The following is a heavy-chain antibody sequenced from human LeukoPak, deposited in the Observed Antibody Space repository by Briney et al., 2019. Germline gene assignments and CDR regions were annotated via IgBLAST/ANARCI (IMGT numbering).Heavy chain of an antibody. CDR2: IKSKSDGGTS. V-gene: IGHV3-15*01. D-gene: IGHD3-3*01. CDR3: TISDRFLEWSYDP. CDR1: GFTFSSYA. Sequence: KPGGSLRLSCAASGFTFSSYAMSWVRQAPGKGLEWVGHIKSKSDGGTSDYAAPVKGRFTISRDDSKNTLYLQMNSLKTEDTAVYYCTISDRFLEWSYDPWGQGTLVTVSS. J-gene: IGHJ5*02.